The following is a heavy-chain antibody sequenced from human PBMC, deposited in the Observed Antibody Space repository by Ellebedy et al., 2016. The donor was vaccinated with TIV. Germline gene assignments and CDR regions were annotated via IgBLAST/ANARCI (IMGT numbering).Heavy chain of an antibody. CDR2: ISNGGDDT. Sequence: GESLKISCVASGISFSSYAMSWVRQAPGKRPEWVSAISNGGDDTFYAGSVRGRFTISRDNSRNTLYLQMDSLTVEDTALYYCAKDSMAGSRYFDFWGQGTLVTVSS. D-gene: IGHD2/OR15-2a*01. CDR3: AKDSMAGSRYFDF. CDR1: GISFSSYA. J-gene: IGHJ4*02. V-gene: IGHV3-23*01.